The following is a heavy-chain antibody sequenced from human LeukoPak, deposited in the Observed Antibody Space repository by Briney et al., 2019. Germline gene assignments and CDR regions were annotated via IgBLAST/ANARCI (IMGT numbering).Heavy chain of an antibody. Sequence: KVSCKASGYTFTSYGISWVRQAPGQGLEWMGGIIPIFGTANYAQKFQGRVTITADESTSTAYMELSSLRFEDTAVYYCVGGWYYWGQGTLVTVSS. J-gene: IGHJ4*02. V-gene: IGHV1-69*01. D-gene: IGHD6-19*01. CDR2: IIPIFGTA. CDR1: GYTFTSYG. CDR3: VGGWYY.